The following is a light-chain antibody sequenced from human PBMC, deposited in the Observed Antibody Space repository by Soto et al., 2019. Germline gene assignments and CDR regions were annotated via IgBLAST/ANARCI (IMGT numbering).Light chain of an antibody. J-gene: IGKJ5*01. CDR2: GAS. CDR1: QSVSSNY. Sequence: VLTQSPGTQSLSPGERATLPCRASQSVSSNYLAWYQQKPGQAPGLLIHGASIRAAGIPARFSASGSGTDFTLTISDVQPEDFALYYCHQRQSWPRTFGQGTRLEIK. CDR3: HQRQSWPRT. V-gene: IGKV3-11*01.